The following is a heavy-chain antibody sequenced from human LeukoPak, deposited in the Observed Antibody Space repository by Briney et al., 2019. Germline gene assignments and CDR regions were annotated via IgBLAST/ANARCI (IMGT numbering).Heavy chain of an antibody. V-gene: IGHV3-30*18. CDR1: GFTFSSYG. J-gene: IGHJ4*02. CDR2: ISYDGSNK. CDR3: AKDSSGWDFDY. D-gene: IGHD6-19*01. Sequence: PGGSLRLSCAASGFTFSSYGMHWVCQAPGKGLEWVAVISYDGSNKYYADSVKGRFTISRDNSKNTLYLQMNSLRAEDTAVYYCAKDSSGWDFDYWGQGTLVTVSS.